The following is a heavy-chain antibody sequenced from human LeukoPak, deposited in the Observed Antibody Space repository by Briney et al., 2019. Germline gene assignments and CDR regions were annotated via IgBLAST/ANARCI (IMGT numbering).Heavy chain of an antibody. CDR1: GGTFSSYA. CDR2: IIPILGIA. V-gene: IGHV1-69*04. D-gene: IGHD2-15*01. Sequence: SVKVSCKASGGTFSSYAISWVRQAPGQGLEWMGRIIPILGIANYAQKFQGRVTITADKSTSTAYMELSSLRSEDTAVYYCASGRVVVAAYYFDYWGQGTLVTVSS. J-gene: IGHJ4*02. CDR3: ASGRVVVAAYYFDY.